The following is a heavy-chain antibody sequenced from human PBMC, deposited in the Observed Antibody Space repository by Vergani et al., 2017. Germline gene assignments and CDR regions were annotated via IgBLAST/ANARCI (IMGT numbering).Heavy chain of an antibody. CDR3: AKDPRVEYGVNWFDP. D-gene: IGHD2-8*02. Sequence: EVQLVESGGGLVQPGRSLRLSCAASGFTFDDYAMHWVRQAPGKGLEWVSGISWNSGSIGYADSVKGRFTISRDNAKNSLYLQMNSLRAEDTAVYYCAKDPRVEYGVNWFDPWGQGTLVTVSS. V-gene: IGHV3-9*01. J-gene: IGHJ5*02. CDR1: GFTFDDYA. CDR2: ISWNSGSI.